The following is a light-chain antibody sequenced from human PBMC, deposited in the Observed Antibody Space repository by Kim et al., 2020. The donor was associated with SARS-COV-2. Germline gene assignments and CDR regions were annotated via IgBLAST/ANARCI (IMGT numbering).Light chain of an antibody. CDR2: GAS. CDR3: QQYHEWPQWT. CDR1: QRVGAK. J-gene: IGKJ1*01. Sequence: SPGERATFSCRASQRVGAKLAWYQQKPGQAPRHLIYGASTRAAGVPARFSGSGSETDFTLIISSVQTGDSATYYCQQYHEWPQWTFGQGTKVDIK. V-gene: IGKV3-15*01.